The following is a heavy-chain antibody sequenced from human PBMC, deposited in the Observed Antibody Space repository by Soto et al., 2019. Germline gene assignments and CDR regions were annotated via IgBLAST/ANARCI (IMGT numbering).Heavy chain of an antibody. D-gene: IGHD3-3*01. CDR3: ARVFWSGYYSVDY. CDR1: GFTFSSYS. J-gene: IGHJ4*02. Sequence: EVQLVESGGGLVKPGGSLRLSCAASGFTFSSYSMNWVRQAPGKGLEWVSSISSSSIYIYYADSVKGRFTISRDNAKNSLYLQMNSLRAEDTAVYYCARVFWSGYYSVDYWGQGTLVTVSS. CDR2: ISSSSIYI. V-gene: IGHV3-21*01.